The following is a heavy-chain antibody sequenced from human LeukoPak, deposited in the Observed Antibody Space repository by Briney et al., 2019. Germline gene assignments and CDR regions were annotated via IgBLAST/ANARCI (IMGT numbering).Heavy chain of an antibody. CDR2: ISSTGSTI. D-gene: IGHD6-19*01. V-gene: IGHV3-48*02. Sequence: PGGSLRLSCAASGFTLSSYSMNWVRQAPGKGLEWVSYISSTGSTIYYADSVKGRFTTSRDNARNLLYLQMNSLRDGDTAVYSCARLGYASGWAGWGRGTLVTVSS. CDR3: ARLGYASGWAG. CDR1: GFTLSSYS. J-gene: IGHJ4*02.